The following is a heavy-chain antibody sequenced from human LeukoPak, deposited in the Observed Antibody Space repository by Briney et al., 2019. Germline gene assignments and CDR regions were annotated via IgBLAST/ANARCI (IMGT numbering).Heavy chain of an antibody. CDR1: GFTFSTYA. CDR3: GRDTVGYGGAFDI. CDR2: ISGSGGST. Sequence: PGGSLRLSCVPSGFTFSTYAMSWLRQAPGRGLEWLSAISGSGGSTYYADSVKGRFTISRDNSKNTLYLQVNSLRPEDTAVYYCGRDTVGYGGAFDIWGQGTMVTVSS. D-gene: IGHD5-18*01. V-gene: IGHV3-23*01. J-gene: IGHJ3*02.